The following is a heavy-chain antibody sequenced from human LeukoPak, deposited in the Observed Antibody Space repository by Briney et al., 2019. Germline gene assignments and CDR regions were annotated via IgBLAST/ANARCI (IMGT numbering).Heavy chain of an antibody. CDR3: AKDVGYCSSTTCYKPFDY. J-gene: IGHJ4*02. CDR1: GFTLSNYA. CDR2: FSGSGGST. Sequence: PGGSLRLSCAASGFTLSNYAMSWVRQAPGKGLEWVSAFSGSGGSTYYADSVKGRFTISRDNSKNTVYLQMNSLRAEDTAVYYCAKDVGYCSSTTCYKPFDYWGQGTLVTVSS. V-gene: IGHV3-23*01. D-gene: IGHD2-2*02.